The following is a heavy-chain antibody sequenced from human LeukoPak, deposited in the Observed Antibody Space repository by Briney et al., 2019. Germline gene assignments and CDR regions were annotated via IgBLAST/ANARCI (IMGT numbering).Heavy chain of an antibody. J-gene: IGHJ3*02. CDR2: IYRGECGT. Sequence: GGGLQSSCKGAGCGFTSYWIGWGRRMPGKGGGGRGIIYRGECGTRYSPSFQGQVTISAAKSISPAYLQWSSLKASDTAMYYCARPRSQYYYGSGSYDAFDIWGQGTMVTVSS. V-gene: IGHV5-51*01. CDR3: ARPRSQYYYGSGSYDAFDI. D-gene: IGHD3-10*01. CDR1: GCGFTSYW.